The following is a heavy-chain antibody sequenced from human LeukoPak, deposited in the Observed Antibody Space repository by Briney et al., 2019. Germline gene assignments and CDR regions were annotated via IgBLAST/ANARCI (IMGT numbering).Heavy chain of an antibody. CDR3: AIFQGTYGDNDNDF. Sequence: SVKVSCKASGGTFSSYAISWVRQAPGQGLEWMGGIIPMINTPKYAQRFQGRVSITADESTSTGYMEVSSLRSEDTAVYYCAIFQGTYGDNDNDFWGQGTLVTVSS. V-gene: IGHV1-69*01. D-gene: IGHD4-17*01. CDR1: GGTFSSYA. CDR2: IIPMINTP. J-gene: IGHJ4*02.